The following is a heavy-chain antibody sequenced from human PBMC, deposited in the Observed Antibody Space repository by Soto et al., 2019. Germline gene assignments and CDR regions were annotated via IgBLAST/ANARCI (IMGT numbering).Heavy chain of an antibody. CDR1: GFTFDDYT. CDR2: ISWDGGST. D-gene: IGHD3-22*01. V-gene: IGHV3-43*01. CDR3: AKDIIRDSSGYYGPSHYYYYGMDV. J-gene: IGHJ6*02. Sequence: PGGSLRLSCAASGFTFDDYTMHWVRQAPGKGLEWVSLISWDGGSTYYADSVKGRFTISRDNSKNSLYLQMNSLRTEDTALYYCAKDIIRDSSGYYGPSHYYYYGMDVWGQGTTVTVSS.